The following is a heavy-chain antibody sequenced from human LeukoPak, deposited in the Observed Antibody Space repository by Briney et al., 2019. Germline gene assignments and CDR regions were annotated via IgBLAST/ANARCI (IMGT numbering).Heavy chain of an antibody. CDR2: ISSSSSSYI. CDR1: GFTFSSYS. V-gene: IGHV3-21*01. Sequence: GGSLRLSCAASGFTFSSYSMNWVRQAPGKGLEWVSSISSSSSSYIYYADSVKGRFTISRDNAKNSLYLQMNSLRAEDTAVYYCAREASGSLLSTDYMDVWGKGTTVTVSS. D-gene: IGHD1-26*01. J-gene: IGHJ6*03. CDR3: AREASGSLLSTDYMDV.